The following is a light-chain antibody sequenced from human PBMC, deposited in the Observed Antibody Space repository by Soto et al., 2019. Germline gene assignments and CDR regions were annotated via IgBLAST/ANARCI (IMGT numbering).Light chain of an antibody. CDR3: QQLNSYPHT. J-gene: IGKJ4*01. Sequence: DIQLTQSPSFRSASVGDRVTITCRASQGISSYLAWYQQKPGKAPKLLIYVTSTLQSGVPSRFSGSGSGTECTLTISSLQPEDFATYYCQQLNSYPHTFGGGTKVEIK. V-gene: IGKV1-9*01. CDR2: VTS. CDR1: QGISSY.